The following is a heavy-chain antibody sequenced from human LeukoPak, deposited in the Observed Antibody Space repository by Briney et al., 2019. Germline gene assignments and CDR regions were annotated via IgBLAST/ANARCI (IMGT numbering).Heavy chain of an antibody. CDR3: ASYGSEVKGDYGDFTGY. V-gene: IGHV3-48*04. CDR2: ISSSGSTV. D-gene: IGHD4-17*01. CDR1: GFTFSSYA. J-gene: IGHJ4*02. Sequence: GGSLRLSCAASGFTFSSYAMSWVRQAPGKGLEWVSYISSSGSTVYYADSVKGRFTISRDNAKNSLYLQMNSLRAEDTAVYYCASYGSEVKGDYGDFTGYWGQGTLVTVSS.